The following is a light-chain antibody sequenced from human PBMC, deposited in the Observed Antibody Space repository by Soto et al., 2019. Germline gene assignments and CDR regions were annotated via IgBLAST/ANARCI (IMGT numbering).Light chain of an antibody. CDR1: QSVSGSY. CDR3: QQYGNSLT. J-gene: IGKJ3*01. Sequence: EIVLTQSPGTLSLSPGERATLSCRASQSVSGSYLAWYQQKRGQAPRLLIYDASSRATGIPDRFSGSGPGTDFTLSISRLEPEDLAVYYCQQYGNSLTFGPGTKVDIK. CDR2: DAS. V-gene: IGKV3-20*01.